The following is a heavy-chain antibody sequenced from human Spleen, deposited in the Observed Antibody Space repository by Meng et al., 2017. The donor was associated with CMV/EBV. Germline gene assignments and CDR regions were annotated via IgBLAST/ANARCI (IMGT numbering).Heavy chain of an antibody. J-gene: IGHJ6*02. Sequence: GGSLRLSCAASGFTFSTYNMIWVRQAPGKGLEWVSSISSGRVYIYYADSVKGRFTISRDNSKNTLYVQMNSLRAEDTAVYSCAKEGPVVLLWFGDLFPLDVWGQGTAVTVSS. CDR3: AKEGPVVLLWFGDLFPLDV. CDR2: ISSGRVYI. V-gene: IGHV3-21*04. D-gene: IGHD3-10*01. CDR1: GFTFSTYN.